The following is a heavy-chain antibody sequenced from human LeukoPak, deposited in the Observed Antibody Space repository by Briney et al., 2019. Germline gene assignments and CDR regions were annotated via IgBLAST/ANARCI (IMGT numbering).Heavy chain of an antibody. CDR1: GFTFSDYY. CDR3: ARGYDFWSGYYTNNWFDP. CDR2: INSSSSYI. J-gene: IGHJ5*02. D-gene: IGHD3-3*01. V-gene: IGHV3-11*06. Sequence: GGSVRLSCAASGFTFSDYYMSWIRQAPGKGLEWVSSINSSSSYIYYADSVKGRFTISRDNAKNPLYLQMNRLRAEDTAVYYCARGYDFWSGYYTNNWFDPWGQGTLVTVSS.